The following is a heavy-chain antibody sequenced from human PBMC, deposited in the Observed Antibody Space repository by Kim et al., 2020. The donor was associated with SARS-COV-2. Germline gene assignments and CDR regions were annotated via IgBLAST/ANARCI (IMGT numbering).Heavy chain of an antibody. Sequence: SETLSLTCTVSGGSISSYYWSWIRQPPGKGLEWIGYIYYSGSTNYNPSLKSRVTISVDTSKNQFSLKLSSVTAADTAVYYCAGNPDYYDSSGPYYFDYWGQGTLVTVSS. V-gene: IGHV4-59*01. J-gene: IGHJ4*02. D-gene: IGHD3-22*01. CDR1: GGSISSYY. CDR3: AGNPDYYDSSGPYYFDY. CDR2: IYYSGST.